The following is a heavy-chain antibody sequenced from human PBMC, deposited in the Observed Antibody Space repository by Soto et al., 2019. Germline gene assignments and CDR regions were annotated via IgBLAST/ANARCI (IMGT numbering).Heavy chain of an antibody. CDR2: INPDNGNT. J-gene: IGHJ5*02. V-gene: IGHV1-3*01. Sequence: GDSVQVSCKASGYTFTRYTMNWVRQAPGQRLEWMGWINPDNGNTKSSQKFQDRVIITRDTSASTAYMDLSSLRSEDTAVYDCARGIATGQLDPWGQGTLVTVSS. D-gene: IGHD2-15*01. CDR3: ARGIATGQLDP. CDR1: GYTFTRYT.